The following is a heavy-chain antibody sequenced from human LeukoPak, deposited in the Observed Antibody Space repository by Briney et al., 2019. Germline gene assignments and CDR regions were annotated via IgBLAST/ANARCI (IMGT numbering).Heavy chain of an antibody. V-gene: IGHV3-30*02. Sequence: GGSLRLSCAASGFSFSDSGIHWVRLAPGKGLEWVSFIQSDGSDIFYADSVKGRFTISRDNGKNSLYLQMLNLRTEDTAFYYCAKDVATVGIVDFWGQGTLVTVSS. CDR3: AKDVATVGIVDF. CDR1: GFSFSDSG. D-gene: IGHD2-21*01. J-gene: IGHJ4*02. CDR2: IQSDGSDI.